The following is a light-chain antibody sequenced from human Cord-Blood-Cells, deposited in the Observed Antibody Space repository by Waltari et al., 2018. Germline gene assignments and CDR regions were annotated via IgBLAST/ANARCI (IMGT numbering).Light chain of an antibody. CDR1: XXYXGXXXX. CDR2: DVS. Sequence: QSALTPPASVSGSPGQXXXXXXXXXXXYXGXXXXXPWYQQHPGKAPKLIIYDVSNRPSGVSNRFSGSKSGNTASLTISGLQAEDEADYYCSSYTSSSTYWVFGGGTKLTVL. CDR3: SSYTSSSTYWV. J-gene: IGLJ3*02. V-gene: IGLV2-14*03.